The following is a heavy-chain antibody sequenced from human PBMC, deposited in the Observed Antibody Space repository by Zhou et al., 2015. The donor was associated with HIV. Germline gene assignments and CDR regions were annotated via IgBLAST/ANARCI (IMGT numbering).Heavy chain of an antibody. Sequence: QVQLVQSGAEVKKPGSSVKVSCKASGGTFSSYAISWVRQAPGQGLEWMGGIIPIFGTANYAQKFQGRVTITADESTSTAYMELSSLRSEDTAVYYCAARGGSSSGWYDQFFRYWGQGTLVTVSS. CDR2: IIPIFGTA. CDR1: GGTFSSYA. CDR3: AARGGSSSGWYDQFFRY. D-gene: IGHD6-19*01. V-gene: IGHV1-69*12. J-gene: IGHJ4*02.